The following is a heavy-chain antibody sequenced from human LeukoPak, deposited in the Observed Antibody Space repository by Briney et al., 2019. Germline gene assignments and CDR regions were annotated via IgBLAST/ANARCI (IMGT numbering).Heavy chain of an antibody. V-gene: IGHV3-74*01. J-gene: IGHJ3*02. Sequence: GGSLRLSCAASGFTFSSYWMHWVRQAPGKGLVWVSRINSDGSSTSYADSVKGRFTISRDNAKNTLYLQMNSLRAEDTAAYYCAREGTMIEVVRDAFDIWGQGTMVTVSS. CDR2: INSDGSST. CDR3: AREGTMIEVVRDAFDI. D-gene: IGHD3-22*01. CDR1: GFTFSSYW.